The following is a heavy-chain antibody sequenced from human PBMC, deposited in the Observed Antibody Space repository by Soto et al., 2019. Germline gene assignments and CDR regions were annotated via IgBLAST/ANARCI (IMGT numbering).Heavy chain of an antibody. CDR1: GGSLTTTNYY. CDR3: ARGYDFWSGSQIWLDP. D-gene: IGHD3-3*01. Sequence: QLQLQESGPGLVKPSETLSLTCTVSGGSLTTTNYYWSWIRQPPGKGLEWIGNIYYSGRTYYNPSLKSRVTISVDTSNNPFSLSLSSVAAADTAVYYCARGYDFWSGSQIWLDPWGQGILVTVSA. CDR2: IYYSGRT. J-gene: IGHJ5*02. V-gene: IGHV4-39*01.